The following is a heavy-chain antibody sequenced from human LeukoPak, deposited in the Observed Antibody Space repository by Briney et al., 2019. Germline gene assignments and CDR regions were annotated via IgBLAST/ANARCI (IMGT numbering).Heavy chain of an antibody. Sequence: SETLSLTCTVSGDSISSSTYYWGWIRQSPGKGLEWIGSIYYSGTTFYNPSLKSRVTTSVDTSKNQFSLKLSSVTAADTAVYYCARVLEGPYQLLLWMATTDAFDIWGQGTMVTVSS. CDR3: ARVLEGPYQLLLWMATTDAFDI. J-gene: IGHJ3*02. D-gene: IGHD2-2*01. CDR2: IYYSGTT. V-gene: IGHV4-39*01. CDR1: GDSISSSTYY.